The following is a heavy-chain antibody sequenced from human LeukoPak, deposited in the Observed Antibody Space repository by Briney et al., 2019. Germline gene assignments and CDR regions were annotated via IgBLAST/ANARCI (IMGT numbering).Heavy chain of an antibody. CDR1: GGSISSSSYY. D-gene: IGHD6-13*01. V-gene: IGHV4-39*01. J-gene: IGHJ4*02. Sequence: PSETLSLTCTVSGGSISSSSYYWGWIRQPPGKGLEWIGSIYYSGSTYYNPSLKSRVTISVDTSKNQFPLKLSSVTAADTAVYYCARPPPPRYSSSPGGDYWGQGTLVTVSS. CDR3: ARPPPPRYSSSPGGDY. CDR2: IYYSGST.